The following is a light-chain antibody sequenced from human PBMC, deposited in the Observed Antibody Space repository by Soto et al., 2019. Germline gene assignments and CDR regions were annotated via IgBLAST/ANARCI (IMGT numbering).Light chain of an antibody. V-gene: IGKV3-15*01. CDR2: GAS. Sequence: EILMTQSPATLSVSPGERATLSCRASQSVSSNLAWYQQKPGQAPRLLMYGASTRATGIPARFSGSGSGTELTLTISSLKYEDFAVYYCQQYNNSTPTFGHGTKVDIK. CDR1: QSVSSN. J-gene: IGKJ1*01. CDR3: QQYNNSTPT.